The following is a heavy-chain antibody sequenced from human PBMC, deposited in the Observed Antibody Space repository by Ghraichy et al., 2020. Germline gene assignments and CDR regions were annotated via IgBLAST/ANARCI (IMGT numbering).Heavy chain of an antibody. CDR1: GFTFGDYA. V-gene: IGHV3-49*03. CDR2: IRSKAYGGTT. CDR3: TGGGYSYDKYYFDY. J-gene: IGHJ4*02. D-gene: IGHD5-18*01. Sequence: GGSLRLSCTASGFTFGDYAMSWFRQAPGKGLEWVGFIRSKAYGGTTEYAASVKGRFTISRDDSKSIAYLQMNSLKTEDTAVYYCTGGGYSYDKYYFDYWGQGTLVTVSS.